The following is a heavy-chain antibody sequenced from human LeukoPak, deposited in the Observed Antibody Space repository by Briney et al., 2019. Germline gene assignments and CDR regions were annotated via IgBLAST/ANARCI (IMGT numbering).Heavy chain of an antibody. CDR3: ARGFSGSWEFDY. Sequence: SETLSLTCGVYGGSFSGYSWNWIRQSPGKGLEWIADINYTGDTATGTTNYSPSLGSRVTISVDMSKNQFSLHLRSVTAADTGVYYCARGFSGSWEFDYWGQGTLVTVSS. V-gene: IGHV4-34*01. CDR1: GGSFSGYS. CDR2: INYTGDTATGTT. D-gene: IGHD1-14*01. J-gene: IGHJ4*02.